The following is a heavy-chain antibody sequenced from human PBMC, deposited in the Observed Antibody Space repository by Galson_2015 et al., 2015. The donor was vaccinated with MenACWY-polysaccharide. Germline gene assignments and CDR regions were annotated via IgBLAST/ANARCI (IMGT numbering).Heavy chain of an antibody. J-gene: IGHJ4*02. V-gene: IGHV3-23*01. CDR2: ISGTGDSI. CDR3: AISRGFSSGWKYFDY. D-gene: IGHD6-19*01. CDR1: GFTFSSNA. Sequence: SLRLSCATSGFTFSSNAMSWVRQAPGKGLEWVSAISGTGDSIRYADSVKGRFTISRDASKNTLYLQMSSLRAEDTALYYCAISRGFSSGWKYFDYWGQGTLVTVPA.